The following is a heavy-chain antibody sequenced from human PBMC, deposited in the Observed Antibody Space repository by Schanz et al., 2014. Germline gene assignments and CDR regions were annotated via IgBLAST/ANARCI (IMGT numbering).Heavy chain of an antibody. J-gene: IGHJ4*02. V-gene: IGHV3-33*08. D-gene: IGHD3-22*01. CDR1: GFSLNTYG. Sequence: VQLLESGGGLVQPGGSLRLSCAASGFSLNTYGIHWFRQPAGKGLEWVAVIWNNGVTKYYADSVRGRFTISRDRFQNTLYLRMSSLRAEDTAVYYCARVHHYDPSGWGYFDYWGQGALVTVSS. CDR3: ARVHHYDPSGWGYFDY. CDR2: IWNNGVTK.